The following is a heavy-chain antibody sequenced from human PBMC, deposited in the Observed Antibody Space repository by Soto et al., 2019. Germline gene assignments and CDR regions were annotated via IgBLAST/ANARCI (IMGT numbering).Heavy chain of an antibody. CDR2: IYYSGST. CDR1: GGSISSGDYY. V-gene: IGHV4-30-4*01. D-gene: IGHD3-10*01. J-gene: IGHJ6*02. CDR3: ARGWYYYGSGSYSVYYYYYGMDV. Sequence: SETLSLTCTVSGGSISSGDYYWSWIRQPPGKGLEWTGYIYYSGSTYYNPSLKSRVTISVDTSKNQFSLKLSSVTAADTAVYYCARGWYYYGSGSYSVYYYYYGMDVWAKGPRSPSP.